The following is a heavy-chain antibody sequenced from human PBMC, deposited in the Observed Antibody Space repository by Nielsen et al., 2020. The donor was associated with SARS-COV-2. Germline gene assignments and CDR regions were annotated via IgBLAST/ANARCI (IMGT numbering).Heavy chain of an antibody. V-gene: IGHV1-69*06. Sequence: SVKVSCKASGYTFTGYYMHWVRQAPGQGLEWMGGIIPIFGTANYAQKFQGRVTITAGKSTSTAYMDLSSLRSEDTAVYYCARIPPLGYCSGGSCYSEDYWGQGTLVTVSS. CDR2: IIPIFGTA. J-gene: IGHJ4*02. CDR3: ARIPPLGYCSGGSCYSEDY. CDR1: GYTFTGYY. D-gene: IGHD2-15*01.